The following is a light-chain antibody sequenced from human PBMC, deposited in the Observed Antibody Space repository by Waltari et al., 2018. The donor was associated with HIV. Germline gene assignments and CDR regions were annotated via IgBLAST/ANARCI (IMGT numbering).Light chain of an antibody. CDR3: VLYMGSGIWV. CDR1: SGSVSTNYY. V-gene: IGLV8-61*01. Sequence: QTVVTQEPSFSVSPGGTVTLTCGLSSGSVSTNYYPSWYQQTPGQAPRTHIYSTNTRSSGVPDRFSGSILGNKAALTITGAQADDESEYHCVLYMGSGIWVVGGGTKLTVL. J-gene: IGLJ3*02. CDR2: STN.